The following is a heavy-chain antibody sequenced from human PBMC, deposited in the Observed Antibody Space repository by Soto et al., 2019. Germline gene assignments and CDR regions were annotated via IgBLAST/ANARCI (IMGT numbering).Heavy chain of an antibody. V-gene: IGHV3-74*03. CDR2: INSDGSSR. CDR1: GFTFSSYW. CDR3: AKGYSGYDYAY. D-gene: IGHD5-12*01. J-gene: IGHJ4*02. Sequence: PGGSLRLSCAASGFTFSSYWMHWVRQAPGKGLVWVSRINSDGSSRTYADSVKGRFTISRDNAKNTLYLQMNSLRAEDTAVYFCAKGYSGYDYAYWGQGSLVTVYS.